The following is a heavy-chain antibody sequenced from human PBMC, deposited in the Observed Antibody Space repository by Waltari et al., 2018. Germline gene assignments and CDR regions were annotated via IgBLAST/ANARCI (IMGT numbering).Heavy chain of an antibody. D-gene: IGHD4-17*01. CDR3: ARGRVNYGDYPY. V-gene: IGHV3-66*02. J-gene: IGHJ4*02. CDR2: IYYAGNT. CDR1: GFTVSSNY. Sequence: EVQLVESGGGLVQPGESLRLSCAASGFTVSSNYISWVRQAPGKGRECVSVIYYAGNTYSAVSVKGRFTVSSDNFKNTLYLQMNSLRPEDTAVYYCARGRVNYGDYPYWGQGTLVTVSS.